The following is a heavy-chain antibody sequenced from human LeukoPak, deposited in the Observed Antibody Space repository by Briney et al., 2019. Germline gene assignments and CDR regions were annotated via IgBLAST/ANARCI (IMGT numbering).Heavy chain of an antibody. J-gene: IGHJ3*02. CDR3: AREFRLWKTFDM. CDR1: GFTFSSYS. Sequence: GGSLRLSCAASGFTFSSYSMNWVRQAPGKGLVWVSHINTDGSTTTYADSVKGRFIISRDNAKNTLYLQMNSLRAEDTAVYYCAREFRLWKTFDMWGQGTMVTVSS. CDR2: INTDGSTT. D-gene: IGHD2-21*01. V-gene: IGHV3-74*01.